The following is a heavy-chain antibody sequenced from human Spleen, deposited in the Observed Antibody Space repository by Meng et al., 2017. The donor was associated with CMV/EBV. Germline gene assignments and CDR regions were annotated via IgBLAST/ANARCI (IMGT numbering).Heavy chain of an antibody. V-gene: IGHV3-9*01. D-gene: IGHD3-9*01. CDR2: ISWNSGSK. Sequence: SLKISCTASGFPFDNYAMHWVRQTPGKGLEWVSGISWNSGSKGYAASVKGRFTISRDNAKKSPYLQMNSLRPEDSALYYCTRDINVGYFETSTYFPDAFNVWGQGTVVTVSS. CDR1: GFPFDNYA. CDR3: TRDINVGYFETSTYFPDAFNV. J-gene: IGHJ3*01.